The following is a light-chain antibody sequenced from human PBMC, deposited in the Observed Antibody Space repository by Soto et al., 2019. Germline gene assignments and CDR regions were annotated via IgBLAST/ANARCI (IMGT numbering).Light chain of an antibody. Sequence: EVLMTQSPATLSVSPGERATLSCRASQSVGSNSAWYQQKPGQAPRLLIYGASTRATCIPARFSGRGSGTDFTLTISILRSEDFVDELRQHYNDWPWTFGPGTQVEAK. CDR2: GAS. CDR3: QHYNDWPWT. J-gene: IGKJ1*01. CDR1: QSVGSN. V-gene: IGKV3-15*01.